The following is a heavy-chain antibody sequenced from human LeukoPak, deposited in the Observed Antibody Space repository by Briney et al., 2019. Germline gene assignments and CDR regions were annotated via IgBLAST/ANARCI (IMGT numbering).Heavy chain of an antibody. CDR2: ISSSSGTI. J-gene: IGHJ4*02. V-gene: IGHV3-48*02. D-gene: IGHD2-21*02. CDR1: RFTFSNYW. CDR3: ARGHCGGDCFFPVDY. Sequence: GGSLRLSCAASRFTFSNYWMNWVRQAPGKGLEWVSYISSSSGTIYYADSVKGRFTISRDNAKNSLYLQMNSLRDEDTAVYYCARGHCGGDCFFPVDYWGQGTLVTVSS.